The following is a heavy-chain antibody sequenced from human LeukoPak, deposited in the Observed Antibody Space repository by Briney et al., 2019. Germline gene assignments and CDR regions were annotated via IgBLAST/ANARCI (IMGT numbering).Heavy chain of an antibody. D-gene: IGHD3-22*01. CDR3: ARGTYYYDSSGYFPFDY. CDR2: FDPEDGET. CDR1: GYTLTELS. J-gene: IGHJ4*02. Sequence: ASVKVSCKVSGYTLTELSMHWVRQAPGKGLEWMGGFDPEDGETIYAQKLQGRVTMTTDTSTSTAYMELRSLRSDDTAVYYCARGTYYYDSSGYFPFDYWGQGTLVTVSS. V-gene: IGHV1-24*01.